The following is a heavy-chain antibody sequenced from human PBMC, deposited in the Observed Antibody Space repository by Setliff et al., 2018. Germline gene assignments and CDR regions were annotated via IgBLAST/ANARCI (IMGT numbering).Heavy chain of an antibody. Sequence: PSETLSLTCTVSGGSISSGNYFWDWIRQPPGKGLEWIGSIHYSGETFHNPSLKSRVSIFVDTSTKTAFMELTSLRSDDTAVYYCATLCFYYYYMDVWGKGTSVTVSS. CDR2: IHYSGET. V-gene: IGHV4-39*01. CDR1: GGSISSGNYF. J-gene: IGHJ6*03. CDR3: ATLCFYYYYMDV.